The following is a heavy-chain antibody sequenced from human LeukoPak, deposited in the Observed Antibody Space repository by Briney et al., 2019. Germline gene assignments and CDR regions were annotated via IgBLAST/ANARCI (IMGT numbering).Heavy chain of an antibody. V-gene: IGHV3-23*01. CDR1: GFTFSSSA. CDR3: AKVALVRGRGYYFDY. J-gene: IGHJ4*02. D-gene: IGHD3-10*01. CDR2: ISVSGDRT. Sequence: GGSLRLSCEASGFTFSSSAMNWVRQAPGKGLEWVSSISVSGDRTYYADSVKGRFTISRDNSKNTLFLQMNSLRAEDTAVYYCAKVALVRGRGYYFDYWGQGTLVTVSS.